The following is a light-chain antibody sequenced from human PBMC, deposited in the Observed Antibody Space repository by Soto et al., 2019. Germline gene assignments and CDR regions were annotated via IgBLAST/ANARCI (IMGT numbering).Light chain of an antibody. CDR3: QVWDSSGGQWV. J-gene: IGLJ3*02. CDR1: NIGSTS. V-gene: IGLV3-21*02. CDR2: DDR. Sequence: SYELTQPPSMSVAPGQTAKISCGGDNIGSTSVHWYQQKTGQAPQLVIYDDRERPSGIPDRLSGSNSGNTATLTVNRVEVGDEAAYYCQVWDSSGGQWVFGGGTKLTVL.